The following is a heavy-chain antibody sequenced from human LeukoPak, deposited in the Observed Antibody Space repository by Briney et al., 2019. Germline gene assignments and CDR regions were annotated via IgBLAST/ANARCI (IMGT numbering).Heavy chain of an antibody. D-gene: IGHD5-24*01. Sequence: SETLSVTCTVSGGSISSYYWSWIRQPPGKGLEWIGYIYYSGGSNYKPSLKSGVTISDDTSKNQFSLKLSSVTAADTAVYYCARDRGVQEGYNYRDYFDYWGQGTLVTVSS. V-gene: IGHV4-59*01. CDR3: ARDRGVQEGYNYRDYFDY. J-gene: IGHJ4*02. CDR1: GGSISSYY. CDR2: IYYSGGS.